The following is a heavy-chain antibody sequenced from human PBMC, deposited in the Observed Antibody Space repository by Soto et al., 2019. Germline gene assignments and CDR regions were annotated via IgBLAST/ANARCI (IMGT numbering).Heavy chain of an antibody. V-gene: IGHV3-11*01. D-gene: IGHD5-12*01. CDR2: ISSSGTTI. CDR1: GFTSSDYY. Sequence: PGGSLRLSCAAYGFTSSDYYLSWIRQAPGKGLEWVSYISSSGTTIYYADSVKGRFTISRDNAKNSLYLQMNSLRAEDTAVYYCAGGEMATISFDYWGQGTLVTVSS. CDR3: AGGEMATISFDY. J-gene: IGHJ4*02.